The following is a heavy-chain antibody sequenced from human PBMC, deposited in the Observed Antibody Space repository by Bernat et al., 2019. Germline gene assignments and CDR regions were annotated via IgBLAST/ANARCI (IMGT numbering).Heavy chain of an antibody. CDR1: GGSFSGYY. D-gene: IGHD4-17*01. CDR2: INHGGST. J-gene: IGHJ2*01. V-gene: IGHV4-34*01. CDR3: ARGRDGDSSLGPRDWYFDL. Sequence: QVQLQQWGAGLLKPSETLSPTCAVYGGSFSGYYWSWIRQPPGKGLEWIGEINHGGSTNYNPSLKSRVTMSVDTSKNQFSLKLSSATAADTAVYYCARGRDGDSSLGPRDWYFDLWGRGTLVTVSS.